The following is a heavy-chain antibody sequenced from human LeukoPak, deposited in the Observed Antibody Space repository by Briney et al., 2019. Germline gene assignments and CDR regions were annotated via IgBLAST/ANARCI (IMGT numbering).Heavy chain of an antibody. CDR2: IKQDGSEK. D-gene: IGHD1-26*01. V-gene: IGHV3-7*01. Sequence: GGSLRLSCAASGFTFSSYWMSWVRQAPGKGLEWVANIKQDGSEKYYVDSVKGRFTISRDNAKNSLYLQMNSLRAEDTAVYYCARGGVEARTSYFDYWGQGTLVTVSS. CDR3: ARGGVEARTSYFDY. J-gene: IGHJ4*02. CDR1: GFTFSSYW.